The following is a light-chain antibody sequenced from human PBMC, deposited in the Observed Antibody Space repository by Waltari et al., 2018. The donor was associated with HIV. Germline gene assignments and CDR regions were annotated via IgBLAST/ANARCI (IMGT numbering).Light chain of an antibody. CDR3: MQGTHWPSYT. Sequence: DVVMTQSPLSLPVTLGQPASLSCRSSQSLVYSDGNTYLSWFQQRPGQSPRRLIYKVSNRDSGVPDRFSGIGSDTDFTLKISRVEAEDVGVYYCMQGTHWPSYTFGQGTKLEIK. V-gene: IGKV2-30*01. J-gene: IGKJ2*01. CDR1: QSLVYSDGNTY. CDR2: KVS.